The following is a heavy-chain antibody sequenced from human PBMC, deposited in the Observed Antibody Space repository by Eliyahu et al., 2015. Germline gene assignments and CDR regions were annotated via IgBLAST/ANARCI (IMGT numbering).Heavy chain of an antibody. CDR1: GFTFXKNA. CDR2: ISAGGAHI. Sequence: EVQLLQSGGGHVQPGGSLRLSCGASGFTFXKNAVSGVRQAPGKGLEWVSSISAGGAHIYYADFVKGRFTISRDDSKNNLYLEMNILRPEDTAVYYCAKGDGGYSHGSSWFDSWGQGTLVTVSS. J-gene: IGHJ5*01. V-gene: IGHV3-23*01. CDR3: AKGDGGYSHGSSWFDS. D-gene: IGHD5-18*01.